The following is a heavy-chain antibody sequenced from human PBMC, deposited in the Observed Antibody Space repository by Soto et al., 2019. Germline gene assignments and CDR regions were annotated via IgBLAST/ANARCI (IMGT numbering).Heavy chain of an antibody. D-gene: IGHD3-9*01. Sequence: SETLSLTCTVSGGSISSYYWSWIRQPPGKGLEWIGYIYYSGSTNYNPSLKSRVTISVDTSKNQFSLKLSSVTAADTAVFYCARHNYDILTGPYYFDYWGQGTLVTVSS. CDR2: IYYSGST. CDR3: ARHNYDILTGPYYFDY. V-gene: IGHV4-59*08. J-gene: IGHJ4*02. CDR1: GGSISSYY.